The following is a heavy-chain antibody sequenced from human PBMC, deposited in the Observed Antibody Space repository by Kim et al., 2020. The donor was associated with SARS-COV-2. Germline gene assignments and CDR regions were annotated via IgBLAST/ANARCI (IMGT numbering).Heavy chain of an antibody. J-gene: IGHJ4*02. Sequence: DSVKVSCKASGYTFTAYYMHWVRQAPGQGLEWMGRIDPSSGGTNYAQKFQDRVTMTRDTSISTAYMELNRLISDDTAVYYCASRIAAIEAVPDYWGQGTLVTVSS. V-gene: IGHV1-2*06. CDR3: ASRIAAIEAVPDY. D-gene: IGHD6-25*01. CDR1: GYTFTAYY. CDR2: IDPSSGGT.